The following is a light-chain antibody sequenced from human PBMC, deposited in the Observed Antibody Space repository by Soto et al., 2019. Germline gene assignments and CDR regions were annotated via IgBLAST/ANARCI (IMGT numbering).Light chain of an antibody. V-gene: IGKV3-20*01. Sequence: TVLTPSPGTLSLSPWVRATLSCRSSQSVSSSYLAWYQQKPGQAPRLLIFGASSRATGVPDRFSGSGSGTDFTLTISRLEPEDFATYYCLQDYNYPRTFGQGTKVDIK. CDR1: QSVSSSY. CDR2: GAS. CDR3: LQDYNYPRT. J-gene: IGKJ1*01.